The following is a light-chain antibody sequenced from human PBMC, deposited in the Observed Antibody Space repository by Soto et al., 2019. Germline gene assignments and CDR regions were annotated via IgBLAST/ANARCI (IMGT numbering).Light chain of an antibody. CDR3: SSYTSSSTPVV. CDR1: SSDVGGYNY. V-gene: IGLV2-14*01. Sequence: QSALTQPASVSGSPGQSITISCTGTSSDVGGYNYVSWYQQHPGKAPKLMIYDVSNRPSGVSNRFSGSKSGNTASLTISGLQGEDEADYYCSSYTSSSTPVVFGGGIKLTVL. J-gene: IGLJ2*01. CDR2: DVS.